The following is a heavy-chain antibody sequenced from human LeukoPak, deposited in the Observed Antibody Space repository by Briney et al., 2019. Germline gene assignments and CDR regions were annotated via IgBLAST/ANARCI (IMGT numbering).Heavy chain of an antibody. D-gene: IGHD6-19*01. V-gene: IGHV1-8*02. CDR1: GYTFTSYG. CDR2: MNPNSGNT. Sequence: ASVKVSCKASGYTFTSYGISWVRRATGQGLEWMGWMNPNSGNTGYAQKFQGRVTMTRNTSISTAYMELSSLRSEDTAVYYCARPYSSGWYDLDYWGQGTLVTVSS. J-gene: IGHJ4*02. CDR3: ARPYSSGWYDLDY.